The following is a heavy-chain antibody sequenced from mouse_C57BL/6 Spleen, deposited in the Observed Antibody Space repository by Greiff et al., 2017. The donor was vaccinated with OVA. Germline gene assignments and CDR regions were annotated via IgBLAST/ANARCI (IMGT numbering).Heavy chain of an antibody. CDR1: GYAFTNYL. J-gene: IGHJ4*01. D-gene: IGHD2-3*01. Sequence: VQLQQSGAELVRPGTSVKVSCKASGYAFTNYLIEWVKQRPGQGLEWIGVINPGSGGTNYNEKFKGKATLTADKSSSTAYMQLSSLTSEDSAVYFGARSFDGYYSYAMDYWGQGTSVTVSS. CDR2: INPGSGGT. CDR3: ARSFDGYYSYAMDY. V-gene: IGHV1-54*01.